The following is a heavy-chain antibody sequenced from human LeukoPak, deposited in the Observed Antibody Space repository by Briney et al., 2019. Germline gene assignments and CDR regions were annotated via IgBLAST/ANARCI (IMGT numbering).Heavy chain of an antibody. CDR3: ARDGRYYYDSSGYYGNDY. CDR1: AYTFTGYY. J-gene: IGHJ4*02. CDR2: INPDNGGA. V-gene: IGHV1-2*02. Sequence: GASVKVSCKASAYTFTGYYVHWVRQAPGQGLEWLGWINPDNGGANYAQKLQGRVTITTDTSTSTVYMELSSLRSDDTAVYYCARDGRYYYDSSGYYGNDYWGQGTLVTVSS. D-gene: IGHD3-22*01.